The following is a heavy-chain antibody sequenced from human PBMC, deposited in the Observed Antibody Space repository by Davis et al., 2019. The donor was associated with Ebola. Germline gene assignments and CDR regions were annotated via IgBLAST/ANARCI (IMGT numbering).Heavy chain of an antibody. Sequence: GGSLRLSCAASGFTFSTYSMSWVRQAPGKALEWVSSISSDSDYIYYADSAKGRFTISRDNAKNSLFLQMNSLGAEDTAGYYCARDRPLDFFFGDYYGMDVWGQGTTVTVSS. CDR1: GFTFSTYS. CDR2: ISSDSDYI. CDR3: ARDRPLDFFFGDYYGMDV. J-gene: IGHJ6*02. D-gene: IGHD3-16*01. V-gene: IGHV3-21*01.